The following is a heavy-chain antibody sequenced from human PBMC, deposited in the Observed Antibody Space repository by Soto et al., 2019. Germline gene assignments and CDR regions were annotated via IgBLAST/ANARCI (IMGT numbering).Heavy chain of an antibody. CDR2: MNPNSGNT. CDR3: ARVYGITMVRGANGMDV. CDR1: GYTFTSYD. Sequence: QVQLVQSGAEVKKPGASVKVSCKASGYTFTSYDINWVRQATGQGLEWMGWMNPNSGNTGYAQKFQGRVTMTRNTSISTAYMELSSLRSEDTAVYYCARVYGITMVRGANGMDVWGQGTTVTVSS. D-gene: IGHD3-10*01. J-gene: IGHJ6*02. V-gene: IGHV1-8*01.